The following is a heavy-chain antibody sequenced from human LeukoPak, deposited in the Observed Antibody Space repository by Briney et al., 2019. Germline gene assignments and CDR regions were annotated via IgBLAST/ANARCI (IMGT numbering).Heavy chain of an antibody. CDR2: INHSGST. J-gene: IGHJ4*02. V-gene: IGHV4-34*01. Sequence: PSETLSPTCAVYGGSFSGYYWSWIRQPPGKGLEWIGEINHSGSTNYNPSLKSRVTISVDTSKNQFSLKLSSVTAADTAVYYCARDSSGYLFDYWGQGTLVTVSS. CDR3: ARDSSGYLFDY. CDR1: GGSFSGYY. D-gene: IGHD3-22*01.